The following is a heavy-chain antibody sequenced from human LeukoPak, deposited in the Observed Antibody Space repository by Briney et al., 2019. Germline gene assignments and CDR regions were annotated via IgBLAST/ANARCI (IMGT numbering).Heavy chain of an antibody. D-gene: IGHD3-16*01. J-gene: IGHJ4*02. CDR1: GGSFSGYY. V-gene: IGHV4-34*01. CDR3: ARGWSGSYDYVWGS. CDR2: INHSGST. Sequence: SETLSLTCAVYGGSFSGYYWSWIRQPPGKGLEWIGEINHSGSTNYNPSLKSRVTISVDTSKNQFSLKLSSVTAADTAVYYCARGWSGSYDYVWGSWGQGTLVTVS.